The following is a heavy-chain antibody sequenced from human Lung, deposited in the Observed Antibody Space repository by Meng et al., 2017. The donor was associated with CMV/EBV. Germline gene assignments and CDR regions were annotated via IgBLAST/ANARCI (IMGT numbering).Heavy chain of an antibody. CDR1: SISSAGYC. D-gene: IGHD3-22*01. V-gene: IGHV4-31*02. CDR3: ARRSSKSGYDSSGYLDS. J-gene: IGHJ4*02. CDR2: IYSSGST. Sequence: SISSAGYCWGWIRQHPGKGLEWVGYIYSSGSTYYNPSLKSRLTISVDTSKNQFSLRLSSVTAADTAVYYCARRSSKSGYDSSGYLDSWGQGTLVTVSS.